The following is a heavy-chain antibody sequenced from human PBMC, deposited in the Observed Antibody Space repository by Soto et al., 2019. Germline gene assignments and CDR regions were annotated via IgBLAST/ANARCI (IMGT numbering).Heavy chain of an antibody. Sequence: PVGSLRLSCAASGFTFSSYAISWVRQAPGKWLEWVSAISGGGGSTYYADSVKGRFTISRDNSKNTLYLQMNSLRAEDTAVYYCAIGSGYSYGYHFEYLGQGTLVNLSS. CDR1: GFTFSSYA. J-gene: IGHJ4*02. D-gene: IGHD5-18*01. CDR3: AIGSGYSYGYHFEY. CDR2: ISGGGGST. V-gene: IGHV3-23*01.